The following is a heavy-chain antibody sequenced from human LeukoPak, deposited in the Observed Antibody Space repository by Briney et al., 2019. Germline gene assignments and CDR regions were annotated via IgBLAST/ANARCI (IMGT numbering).Heavy chain of an antibody. D-gene: IGHD3-10*01. CDR2: IKSKTDGGTT. Sequence: AGGSLRLSCAASGFTFNNAWMSWVRQAPGKGLEWVGRIKSKTDGGTTDYAAPVKGRFTISRDDSINTLFLQMNSLKTEDTAVYYCTTSSDYGSGSYRYYFDYWGQGTLVTVSS. V-gene: IGHV3-15*01. CDR1: GFTFNNAW. CDR3: TTSSDYGSGSYRYYFDY. J-gene: IGHJ4*02.